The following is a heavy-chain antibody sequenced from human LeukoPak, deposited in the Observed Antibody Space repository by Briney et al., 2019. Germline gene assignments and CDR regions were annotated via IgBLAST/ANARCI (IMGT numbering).Heavy chain of an antibody. J-gene: IGHJ6*02. D-gene: IGHD5-12*01. Sequence: PSVTLSLTCTVSGGSMTTYYWSWIRQPPGKGLEWIGYIYYSGNTNYNPSLNSRVTISLDTSKKQFSLKLTSVGAADTAVYYCARDDIRGYSYGMDVWGQGTTVTVSS. CDR2: IYYSGNT. CDR1: GGSMTTYY. V-gene: IGHV4-59*01. CDR3: ARDDIRGYSYGMDV.